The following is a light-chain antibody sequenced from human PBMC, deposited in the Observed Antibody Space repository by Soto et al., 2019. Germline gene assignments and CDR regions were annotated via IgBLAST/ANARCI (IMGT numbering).Light chain of an antibody. J-gene: IGKJ1*01. V-gene: IGKV1-27*01. Sequence: MYQSPSSVSANIGDRVTITCRASQGISNYLAWYQQKPGKVPKLLIYAASTLQSGVPSRFSGSGSGTDFTLTISSLQPEDVATYYCHLYVTSVTWTFGQGTKADI. CDR2: AAS. CDR3: HLYVTSVTWT. CDR1: QGISNY.